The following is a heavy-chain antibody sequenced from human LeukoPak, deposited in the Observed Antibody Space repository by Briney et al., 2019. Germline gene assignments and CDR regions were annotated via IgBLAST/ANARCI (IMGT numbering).Heavy chain of an antibody. CDR1: GFTFSSYG. CDR2: ISYDGSNK. J-gene: IGHJ4*02. Sequence: HTGRSLRLSCAASGFTFSSYGMHWVRQAPGKGLEWVAVISYDGSNKYYADSVKGRFTISRDNSKNTLYLQMNSLRAEDTAVYYCAKRPSRLAADYWGQGTLVTVSS. CDR3: AKRPSRLAADY. D-gene: IGHD6-13*01. V-gene: IGHV3-30*18.